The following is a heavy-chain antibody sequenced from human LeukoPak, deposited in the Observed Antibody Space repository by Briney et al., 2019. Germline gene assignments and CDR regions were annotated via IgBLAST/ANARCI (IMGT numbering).Heavy chain of an antibody. D-gene: IGHD3-10*01. CDR3: ARDLGYYGSGSYYNFDY. V-gene: IGHV3-53*01. Sequence: GGSLRLSCAASGFTVSSNYMSWVRQAPGKGLEWVSVIYSGGSTYYADSVKGRFTISRDNSKNTLYLQMNSLRAEDTAVYYCARDLGYYGSGSYYNFDYWGQGTLVTVSS. CDR2: IYSGGST. J-gene: IGHJ4*02. CDR1: GFTVSSNY.